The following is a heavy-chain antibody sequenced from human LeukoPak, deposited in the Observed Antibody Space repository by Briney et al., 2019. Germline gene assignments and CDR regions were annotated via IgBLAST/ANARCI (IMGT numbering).Heavy chain of an antibody. CDR1: GGSFSGYY. D-gene: IGHD3-22*01. CDR3: AREDHYYDSSGYPHDAFDI. Sequence: NPSETLSLTCAVYGGSFSGYYWSWIRQPAGKGLEWIGRIYTSGSTNYNPSLKSRVTMSVDTSKNQFSLKLSSVTAADTAVYYCAREDHYYDSSGYPHDAFDIWGQGTMVTVSS. CDR2: IYTSGST. J-gene: IGHJ3*02. V-gene: IGHV4-4*07.